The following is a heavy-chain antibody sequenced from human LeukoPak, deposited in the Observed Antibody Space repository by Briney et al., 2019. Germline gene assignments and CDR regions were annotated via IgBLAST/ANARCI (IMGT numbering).Heavy chain of an antibody. CDR2: IYYSGST. CDR3: ARVASGYDVFDI. V-gene: IGHV4-59*01. Sequence: PSETLSLTCTMSGVSIFSSYWWSWARQPPGKGLEWIGYIYYSGSTNYNPSLKSRVTISVDTSKNQFSLKLSSVTAADTAVFYCARVASGYDVFDIWGQGTMVTVSS. CDR1: GVSIFSSYW. D-gene: IGHD3-3*01. J-gene: IGHJ3*02.